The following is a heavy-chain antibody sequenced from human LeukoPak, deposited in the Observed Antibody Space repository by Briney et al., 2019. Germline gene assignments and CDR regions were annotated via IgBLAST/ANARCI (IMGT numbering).Heavy chain of an antibody. Sequence: SVKVSCKASGGTFSSYAISWVRQAPGQGLEWMGGIIPIFGTANYAQKFQGRVTITADESTSTAYMELSSLRSDDTAFYYCARDDLDCSGGSCYPDNFWGQGTLVPVS. J-gene: IGHJ1*01. V-gene: IGHV1-69*13. D-gene: IGHD2-15*01. CDR3: ARDDLDCSGGSCYPDNF. CDR1: GGTFSSYA. CDR2: IIPIFGTA.